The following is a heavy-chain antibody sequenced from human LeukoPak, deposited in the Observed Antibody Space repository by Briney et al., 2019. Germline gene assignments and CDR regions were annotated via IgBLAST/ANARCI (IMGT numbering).Heavy chain of an antibody. D-gene: IGHD6-25*01. CDR3: ARERHTFDP. CDR1: GFTFSSYS. Sequence: PGGSLRLSCAASGFTFSSYSMNWVRQAPGKGLEWVSSITSSSRYIYYADSVKGRFSISRDDARSSLYPQMNSQRVEDTAVYYCARERHTFDPWGQGTLVTVSS. V-gene: IGHV3-21*01. CDR2: ITSSSRYI. J-gene: IGHJ5*02.